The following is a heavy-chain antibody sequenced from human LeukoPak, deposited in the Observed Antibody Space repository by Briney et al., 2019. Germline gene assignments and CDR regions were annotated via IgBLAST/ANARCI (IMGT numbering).Heavy chain of an antibody. CDR2: IYYSGST. Sequence: SETLSLTCTVSGGSISSGGYYWSWIRQHPGKGLEWIGYIYYSGSTYYNPSLKSRVTISVDTSKNQFSLKLSSVTAADTAVYYCARGQYNWNDDPPDYWGQGTLVTVSS. CDR3: ARGQYNWNDDPPDY. D-gene: IGHD1-1*01. V-gene: IGHV4-31*03. J-gene: IGHJ4*02. CDR1: GGSISSGGYY.